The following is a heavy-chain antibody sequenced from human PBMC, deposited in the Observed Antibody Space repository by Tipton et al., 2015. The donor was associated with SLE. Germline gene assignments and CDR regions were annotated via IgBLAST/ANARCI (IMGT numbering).Heavy chain of an antibody. CDR1: GGSIGGSNYY. CDR2: IYYSGST. CDR3: ARVDELLFDY. V-gene: IGHV4-39*07. D-gene: IGHD1-26*01. Sequence: PGLVKPSETLSLTCTVSGGSIGGSNYYWGWIRQPPGKGLEWIGSIYYSGSTNYNPPLKSRVTISVDTSKNQFSLKLSSVTAADTAVYYCARVDELLFDYWGQGTLVTVSS. J-gene: IGHJ4*02.